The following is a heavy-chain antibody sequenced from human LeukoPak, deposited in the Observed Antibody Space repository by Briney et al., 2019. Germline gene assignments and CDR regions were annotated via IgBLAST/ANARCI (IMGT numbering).Heavy chain of an antibody. D-gene: IGHD3-3*01. V-gene: IGHV4-39*07. CDR3: ARVVELLRVVYYFDY. CDR2: IYYSGST. J-gene: IGHJ4*02. Sequence: SETLSLTCTVSGGSISSSSYYWGWIRQPPGKGLEWIGSIYYSGSTYYNPSLKSRVTISVDTSKNQFSLKLSSVTAADTAVYYCARVVELLRVVYYFDYWGQGTLVTVSS. CDR1: GGSISSSSYY.